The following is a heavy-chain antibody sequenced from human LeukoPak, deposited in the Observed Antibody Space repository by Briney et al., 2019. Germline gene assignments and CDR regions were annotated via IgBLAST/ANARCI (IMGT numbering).Heavy chain of an antibody. CDR1: GGSFSGYY. CDR2: INHSGST. Sequence: SETLSLTCAVYGGSFSGYYWSWIRQPPGKGLEWIGEINHSGSTNYNPSLKSRVTISVDTSKNQFSLKLSSVTAADTAVYYCARAYQGDWFDPWGQGTLVTVSS. V-gene: IGHV4-34*01. D-gene: IGHD2-2*01. CDR3: ARAYQGDWFDP. J-gene: IGHJ5*02.